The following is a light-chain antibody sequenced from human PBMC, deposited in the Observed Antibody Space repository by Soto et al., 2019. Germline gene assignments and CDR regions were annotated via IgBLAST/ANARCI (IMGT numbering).Light chain of an antibody. J-gene: IGKJ5*01. Sequence: VMTQSPAALSVSPGERATLSCRASESVSSNLAWYQQRPGQAPRLLIYGASTRATGIPARFSGSGSGTEFTLTISSLQSEDFAVYYCQQYNNWPITFGQGTRLEIK. CDR3: QQYNNWPIT. CDR1: ESVSSN. V-gene: IGKV3-15*01. CDR2: GAS.